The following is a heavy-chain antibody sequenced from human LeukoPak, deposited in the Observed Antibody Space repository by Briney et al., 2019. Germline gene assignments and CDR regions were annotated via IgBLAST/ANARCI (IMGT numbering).Heavy chain of an antibody. V-gene: IGHV3-23*01. J-gene: IGHJ4*02. CDR3: AKTPRYCSGGSCYGGYFDY. CDR1: GFTFSSYA. Sequence: PGGSLGLSCAASGFTFSSYAISWVRQAPGKGLKWVSAISGSGGSTYYADSVKGRFTISRDNSKNTLYVQMNSLRAEDTAVYYCAKTPRYCSGGSCYGGYFDYWGQGTLVTVSS. CDR2: ISGSGGST. D-gene: IGHD2-15*01.